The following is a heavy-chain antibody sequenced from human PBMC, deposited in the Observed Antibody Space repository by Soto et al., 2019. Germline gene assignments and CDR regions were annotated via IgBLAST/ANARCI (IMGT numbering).Heavy chain of an antibody. J-gene: IGHJ5*01. CDR1: GVTLTAYY. Sequence: QVQLVQSGAEVKKPGASVKVSCEASGVTLTAYYIHWVRQAPGQGLEWMGWINCNNGATKSAQNFQGRVSMTRDTSISPAYLDLSGLRSGDTALYFCATVQGGGYDSWGQGTLVTVSS. CDR3: ATVQGGGYDS. V-gene: IGHV1-2*02. D-gene: IGHD1-26*01. CDR2: INCNNGAT.